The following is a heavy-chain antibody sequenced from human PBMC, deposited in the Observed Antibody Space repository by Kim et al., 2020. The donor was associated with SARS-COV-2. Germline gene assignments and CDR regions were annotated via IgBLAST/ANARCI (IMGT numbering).Heavy chain of an antibody. V-gene: IGHV3-30*07. J-gene: IGHJ4*02. CDR3: VREGVRWLVQGTFDY. Sequence: ADSVKGRFTISRDTSKNTLYLQMSSLRAEDTAVYFCVREGVRWLVQGTFDYWGQGTLVTVSS. D-gene: IGHD6-19*01.